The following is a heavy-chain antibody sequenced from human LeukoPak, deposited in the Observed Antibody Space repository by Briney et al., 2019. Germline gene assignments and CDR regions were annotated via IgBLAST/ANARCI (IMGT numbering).Heavy chain of an antibody. CDR1: GGSISSSSYY. J-gene: IGHJ4*02. Sequence: PSETLSLTCTVSGGSISSSSYYWGWLRQPPGKGLEWIGSIYYSGSTYYNPSLKSRVTISVDTSKNQFSLKLSSVTAADTAVYYCARTSEVGADYWGQGILVTVSS. V-gene: IGHV4-39*01. CDR3: ARTSEVGADY. D-gene: IGHD1-26*01. CDR2: IYYSGST.